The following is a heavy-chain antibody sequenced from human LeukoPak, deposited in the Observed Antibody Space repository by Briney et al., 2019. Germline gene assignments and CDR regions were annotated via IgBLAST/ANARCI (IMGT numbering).Heavy chain of an antibody. CDR3: ARDQLDGDYFDS. D-gene: IGHD6-6*01. V-gene: IGHV4-30-4*07. CDR2: LYYSGST. Sequence: SETLSLTCAVSGGSISSGGYSWSWLRQPQGKGLEWIGYLYYSGSTDYNPSLKSRVTISVDTSKNQFSLKLSSVTAADTAVYYCARDQLDGDYFDSWGQGTLVTVSS. J-gene: IGHJ4*02. CDR1: GGSISSGGYS.